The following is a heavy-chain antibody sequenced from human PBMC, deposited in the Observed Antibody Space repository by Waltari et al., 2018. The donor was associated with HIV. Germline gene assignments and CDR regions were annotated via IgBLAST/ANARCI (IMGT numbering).Heavy chain of an antibody. J-gene: IGHJ5*02. CDR3: ARGYARDYDILTISYWFDP. CDR2: INHSGST. Sequence: QVQLQQWGAGLLKPSETLSLTCAVYGGSFSGYSCTWIRQPPGKGLEWIGEINHSGSTNYNPSLKSRVTISVDTSKNQFSLKLSSVTAADTAVYYCARGYARDYDILTISYWFDPWGQGTLVTVSS. V-gene: IGHV4-34*01. D-gene: IGHD3-9*01. CDR1: GGSFSGYS.